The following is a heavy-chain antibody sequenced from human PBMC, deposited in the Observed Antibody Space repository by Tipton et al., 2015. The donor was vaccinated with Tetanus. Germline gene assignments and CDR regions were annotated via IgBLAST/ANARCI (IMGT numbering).Heavy chain of an antibody. Sequence: QLVQSGAEAKKPGSSVKVSCKASGGTFSSYAISWVRQAPGQGLERMGGIIPIFGTANYAQKFQGRVTNTAEKSTSTAYMEMSSLRSEDTAVYYCARDYNGYGYGYGYWGQGTLVTVSS. D-gene: IGHD5-18*01. CDR3: ARDYNGYGYGYGY. CDR2: IIPIFGTA. J-gene: IGHJ4*02. CDR1: GGTFSSYA. V-gene: IGHV1-69*06.